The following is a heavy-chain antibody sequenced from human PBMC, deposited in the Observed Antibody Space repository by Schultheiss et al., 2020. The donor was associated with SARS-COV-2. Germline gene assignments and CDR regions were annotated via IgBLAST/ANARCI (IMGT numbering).Heavy chain of an antibody. CDR1: GFTFSSYA. CDR2: IRYDGSNK. V-gene: IGHV3-30*02. CDR3: ARGGYKKPYFDY. Sequence: GGSLRLSCAASGFTFSSYAMHWVRQAPGKGLEWVAFIRYDGSNKYYADSVKGRFTISRDNSKNTLYLQMNSLRAEDTAVYYCARGGYKKPYFDYWGQGTLVTVSS. D-gene: IGHD5-24*01. J-gene: IGHJ4*02.